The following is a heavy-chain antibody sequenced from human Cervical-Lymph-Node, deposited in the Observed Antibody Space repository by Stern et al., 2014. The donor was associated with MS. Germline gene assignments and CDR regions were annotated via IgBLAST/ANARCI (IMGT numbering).Heavy chain of an antibody. J-gene: IGHJ5*02. Sequence: VQLVQSGADVKKPGSSVRVSCKASGDISWLRQAPGQGLEYMGGIIRPVGPTHYTQRFTGRLTITADETTNTTYMELSSLRSDDTAVYYCARGAGDNWFDPWGQGTLVSVSS. CDR3: ARGAGDNWFDP. D-gene: IGHD3-10*01. CDR2: IIRPVGPT. V-gene: IGHV1-69*01. CDR1: GD.